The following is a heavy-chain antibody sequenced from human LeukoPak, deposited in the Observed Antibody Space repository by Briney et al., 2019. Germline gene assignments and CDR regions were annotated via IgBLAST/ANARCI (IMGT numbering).Heavy chain of an antibody. Sequence: KPSETLSLTCAVYGGSFSGYYWSWIRQPPGKGLEWIGEINHSGSTNYNPSLKSRVTISVGTSKNQFSLKLSSVTAVDTAVYYCARGYSSSWYDGGYYYYMDVWGKGTTVTVSS. CDR1: GGSFSGYY. V-gene: IGHV4-34*01. J-gene: IGHJ6*03. CDR3: ARGYSSSWYDGGYYYYMDV. D-gene: IGHD6-13*01. CDR2: INHSGST.